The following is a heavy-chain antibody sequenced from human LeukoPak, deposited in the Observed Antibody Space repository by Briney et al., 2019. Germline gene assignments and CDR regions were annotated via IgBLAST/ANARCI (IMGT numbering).Heavy chain of an antibody. D-gene: IGHD6-13*01. V-gene: IGHV3-66*02. CDR1: GFTVSSNY. Sequence: GGSLRLSCAASGFTVSSNYMSWVRRAPGKGLEWVSVIYSGGSTYYADSVKGRFTISRDNSKNTLYLQMNSLRAEDTAVYYCARGRYSSNFDYWGQGTLVTVSS. CDR3: ARGRYSSNFDY. CDR2: IYSGGST. J-gene: IGHJ4*02.